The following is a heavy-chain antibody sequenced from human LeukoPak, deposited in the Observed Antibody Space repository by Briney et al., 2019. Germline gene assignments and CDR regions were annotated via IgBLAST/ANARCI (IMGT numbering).Heavy chain of an antibody. CDR1: GFTFRNYP. V-gene: IGHV3-23*01. D-gene: IGHD3-22*01. CDR2: ISGSGGST. Sequence: GGSLRLSCAASGFTFRNYPMSWVRQAPGKGLEWVSAISGSGGSTYYADSVKGRFTISRDNSKNTLYLQMNSLRAEDTAVYYCAKGPFYYYDSSGYCDYWGQGTLVTVSP. J-gene: IGHJ4*02. CDR3: AKGPFYYYDSSGYCDY.